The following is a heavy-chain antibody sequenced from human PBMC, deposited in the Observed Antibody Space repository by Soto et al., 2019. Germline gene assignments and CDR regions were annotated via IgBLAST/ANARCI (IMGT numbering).Heavy chain of an antibody. V-gene: IGHV4-34*01. CDR3: ARELVPGIAVADDAFDI. J-gene: IGHJ3*02. CDR1: GGSFSGYY. D-gene: IGHD6-19*01. Sequence: PSETLSLTCAVYGGSFSGYYWSWILQPPWKGLEWIGEINHSGSTNYNPSLKSRVTISVDTSKNQFSLKLSSMTAADTAVYYCARELVPGIAVADDAFDIWGQGTMVTVSS. CDR2: INHSGST.